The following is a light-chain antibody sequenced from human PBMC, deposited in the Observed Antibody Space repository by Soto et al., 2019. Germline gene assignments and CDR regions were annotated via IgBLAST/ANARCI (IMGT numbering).Light chain of an antibody. CDR2: DAS. Sequence: IQMTQPHSTLSASVGDRVTITCRASQSISSWLAWYQQKPGKAPKLLIYDASSLESGVPSRFSGSGSETEFTLTISSLQPDDFATYYCQQYNSYSWTFGQGTKVDI. J-gene: IGKJ1*01. CDR1: QSISSW. CDR3: QQYNSYSWT. V-gene: IGKV1-5*01.